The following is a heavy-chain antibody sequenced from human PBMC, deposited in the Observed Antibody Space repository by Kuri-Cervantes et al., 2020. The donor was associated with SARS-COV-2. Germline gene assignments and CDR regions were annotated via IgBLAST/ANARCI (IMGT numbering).Heavy chain of an antibody. Sequence: GESLKISCAASGFTFNNYWMHWVRQTPGKGLEWVSSISSSSSYIYYADSVKGRFTISRDNAKNSLYLQMNSLRAEDTAVYYCARDIVVVPAAIHYYYGMDVWGQGTTVTVSS. J-gene: IGHJ6*02. CDR2: ISSSSSYI. CDR3: ARDIVVVPAAIHYYYGMDV. D-gene: IGHD2-2*02. CDR1: GFTFNNYW. V-gene: IGHV3-21*01.